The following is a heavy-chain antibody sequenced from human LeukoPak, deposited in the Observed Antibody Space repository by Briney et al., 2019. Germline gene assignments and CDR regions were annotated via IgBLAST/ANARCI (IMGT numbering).Heavy chain of an antibody. CDR3: ARDTAALVDYYYYGMDV. CDR1: GYTFTSYY. CDR2: INPSGGST. J-gene: IGHJ6*02. Sequence: ASVKVSCKASGYTFTSYYMHWVRQAPGQGLEWMGIINPSGGSTSYAQKFQGRVTMTRDTSKSTVYMELSSLRSEDTAVYYCARDTAALVDYYYYGMDVWGQGTTVTVSS. D-gene: IGHD2-2*01. V-gene: IGHV1-46*01.